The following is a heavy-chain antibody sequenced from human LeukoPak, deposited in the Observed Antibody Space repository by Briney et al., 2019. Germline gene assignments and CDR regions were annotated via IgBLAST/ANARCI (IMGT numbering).Heavy chain of an antibody. CDR2: IYTSGST. CDR3: VRGPYGSSISNWFDP. D-gene: IGHD3-10*01. V-gene: IGHV4-4*07. Sequence: SETLSLTCTVSGGSISSYYWSWIRQPAGKGLEWIGRIYTSGSTNYNPSLKSRVTMSVDTSKNQFPLKLSSVTAADTAVYYCVRGPYGSSISNWFDPWGQGLLVTVSS. CDR1: GGSISSYY. J-gene: IGHJ5*02.